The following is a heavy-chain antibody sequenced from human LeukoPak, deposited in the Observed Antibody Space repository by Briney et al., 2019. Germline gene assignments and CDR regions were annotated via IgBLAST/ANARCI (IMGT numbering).Heavy chain of an antibody. D-gene: IGHD3-3*01. CDR2: IYYSGST. V-gene: IGHV4-30-4*08. Sequence: SETLSLTCTVSGGSISSGDYYWSWIRQPPGKGLEWIGYIYYSGSTYYNPSLKSRVTISVDTSKNQFSLKLSSVTAADTAVYYCAREDILRLEDAFDIWGQGTMVTVSS. CDR1: GGSISSGDYY. CDR3: AREDILRLEDAFDI. J-gene: IGHJ3*02.